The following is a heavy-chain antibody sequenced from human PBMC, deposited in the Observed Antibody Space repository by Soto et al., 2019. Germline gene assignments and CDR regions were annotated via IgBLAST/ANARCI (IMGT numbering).Heavy chain of an antibody. CDR1: GYTFTSYG. J-gene: IGHJ6*02. CDR3: AGQLAHYYYYGMDV. CDR2: ISAYNGNT. D-gene: IGHD6-6*01. Sequence: GASVKVSCKASGYTFTSYGISWVRQAPGQGLEWMGWISAYNGNTNYAQKLQGRVTMTTDTSTSTAYMELRSLRSDDTAVYYCAGQLAHYYYYGMDVWGQGTTVTVSS. V-gene: IGHV1-18*01.